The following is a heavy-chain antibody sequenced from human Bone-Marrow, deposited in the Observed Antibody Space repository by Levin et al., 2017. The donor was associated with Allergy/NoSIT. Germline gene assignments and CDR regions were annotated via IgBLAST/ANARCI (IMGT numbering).Heavy chain of an antibody. D-gene: IGHD1-14*01. Sequence: TSETLSLTCTVSGVSISSFHWSWIRQPPGKGLEWIGYMSSSGSTIYNPSLASRGTISADMSNNQLSLKLSSVTAADTAVYYCAKNTEPPATWKAGFDPWGQGTLVIVSS. CDR1: GVSISSFH. CDR2: MSSSGST. CDR3: AKNTEPPATWKAGFDP. V-gene: IGHV4-4*08. J-gene: IGHJ5*02.